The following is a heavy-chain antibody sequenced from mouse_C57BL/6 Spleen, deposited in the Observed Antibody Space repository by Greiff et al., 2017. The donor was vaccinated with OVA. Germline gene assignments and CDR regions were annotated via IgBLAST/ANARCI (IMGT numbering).Heavy chain of an antibody. J-gene: IGHJ2*01. CDR1: GFTFSSYA. CDR2: ISDGGSYT. D-gene: IGHD1-1*01. CDR3: ARNYGSRAGYYFDY. V-gene: IGHV5-4*01. Sequence: EVQGVESGGGLVKPGGSLKLSCAASGFTFSSYAMSWVRQTPEKRLEWVATISDGGSYTYYPDNVKGRFTISRDNAKNNLYLQMSHLKSEDTAMYYCARNYGSRAGYYFDYWGQGTTLTVSS.